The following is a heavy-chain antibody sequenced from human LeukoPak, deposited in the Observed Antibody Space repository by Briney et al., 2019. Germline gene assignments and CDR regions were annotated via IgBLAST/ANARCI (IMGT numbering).Heavy chain of an antibody. CDR1: GGSFSGYY. CDR3: ASISGYYFQFDY. V-gene: IGHV4-34*01. J-gene: IGHJ4*02. CDR2: INHSGST. Sequence: PSEILSLTCAVYGGSFSGYYWSWIRQPPGKGLEWIGEINHSGSTNYNPSLKSRVTISVDTSKNQFSLKLSSVTAADTAVYYCASISGYYFQFDYWGQGTLVTVSS. D-gene: IGHD3-22*01.